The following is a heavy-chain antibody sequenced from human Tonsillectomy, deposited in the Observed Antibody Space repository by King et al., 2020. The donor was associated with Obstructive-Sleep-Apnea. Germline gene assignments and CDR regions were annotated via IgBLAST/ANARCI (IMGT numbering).Heavy chain of an antibody. V-gene: IGHV4-59*01. CDR1: AASISRYY. J-gene: IGHJ4*02. CDR3: ARDGYGDYFDY. D-gene: IGHD4-17*01. Sequence: VQLQESGPGLVKPSETLSLTCTVSAASISRYYWSWIRQPPGKALEWIGYIYYSGTTNYNPSLKSRVTMSVDTSKNQFFLKLTSVTAADTAVYYCARDGYGDYFDYWGQGTLVTVSS. CDR2: IYYSGTT.